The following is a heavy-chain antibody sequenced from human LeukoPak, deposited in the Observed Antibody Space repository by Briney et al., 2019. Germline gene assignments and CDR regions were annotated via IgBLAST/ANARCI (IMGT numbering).Heavy chain of an antibody. Sequence: GRSLRLSCAASGFIFSSYDMHWVRQAPGKGLEWVAVIWYDGSNKYYADSVKGRFTISRGNSKNTLYLQMNSLRAEDTAVYYCARAGRYSSSWSTLDYWGQGTLLTVSS. CDR3: ARAGRYSSSWSTLDY. D-gene: IGHD6-13*01. CDR2: IWYDGSNK. V-gene: IGHV3-33*01. CDR1: GFIFSSYD. J-gene: IGHJ4*02.